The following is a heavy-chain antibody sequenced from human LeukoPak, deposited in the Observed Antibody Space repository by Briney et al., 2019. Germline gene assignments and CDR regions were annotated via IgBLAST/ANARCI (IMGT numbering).Heavy chain of an antibody. CDR1: GGTISSYA. CDR2: IIPIFGTA. J-gene: IGHJ4*02. CDR3: ARDLGDGYNKFDY. D-gene: IGHD5-24*01. V-gene: IGHV1-69*05. Sequence: GASVKVSSKASGGTISSYAISWVRQAPGQGLEWMGRIIPIFGTANYAQKFQGRVTITTDESTSTAYMELSSLRSEDTAVYYCARDLGDGYNKFDYWGQGTLVTVSS.